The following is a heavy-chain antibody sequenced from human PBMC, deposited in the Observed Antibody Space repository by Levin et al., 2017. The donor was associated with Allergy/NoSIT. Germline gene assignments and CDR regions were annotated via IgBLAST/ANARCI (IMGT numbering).Heavy chain of an antibody. V-gene: IGHV3-21*01. CDR2: ISSSSSYI. Sequence: KSGGSLRLSCAASGFTFSSYSMNWVRQAPGKGLEWVSYISSSSSYIYYADSVKGRFTISRDNAKNSLYLQMNSLRAEDTAVYYCAMDGSGSSSMDVWGKGTRSPSP. D-gene: IGHD3-10*01. CDR1: GFTFSSYS. J-gene: IGHJ6*03. CDR3: AMDGSGSSSMDV.